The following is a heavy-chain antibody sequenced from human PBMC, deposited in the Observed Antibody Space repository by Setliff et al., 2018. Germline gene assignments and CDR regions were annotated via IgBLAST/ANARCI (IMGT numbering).Heavy chain of an antibody. V-gene: IGHV1-3*01. CDR2: INAGNGNT. D-gene: IGHD3-9*01. Sequence: ASVKVSCKASGYTFTSYAMHWVRQAPGQRLEWMGWINAGNGNTKYSQKFQGRVTITRDTSASTAYMELSSLRSEDTAVYYCARSAYDLLTGSINDAFEIWGQGTMVTVSS. CDR3: ARSAYDLLTGSINDAFEI. J-gene: IGHJ3*02. CDR1: GYTFTSYA.